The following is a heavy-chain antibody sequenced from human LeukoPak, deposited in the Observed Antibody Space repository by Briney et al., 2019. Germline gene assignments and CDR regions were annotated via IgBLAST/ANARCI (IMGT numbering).Heavy chain of an antibody. V-gene: IGHV3-30-3*01. CDR3: AGGHRPCRPDFWSGYLFDC. Sequence: GGSLRLSCAASGFTFSSYAMHWVRQAPGKGLEWVAGITYDGSNTDYADSVKGRFTISRDNSKNTLYLQMNSLRAEDTAVYYCAGGHRPCRPDFWSGYLFDCWGQGTLVSVCS. CDR2: ITYDGSNT. J-gene: IGHJ4*02. D-gene: IGHD3-3*01. CDR1: GFTFSSYA.